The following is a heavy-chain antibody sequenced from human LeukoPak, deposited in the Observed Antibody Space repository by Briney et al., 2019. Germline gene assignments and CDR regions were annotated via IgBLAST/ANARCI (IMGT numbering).Heavy chain of an antibody. CDR2: IYYSGST. V-gene: IGHV4-59*01. CDR3: ASRSSIWSGYQDTLYYFDS. J-gene: IGHJ4*02. Sequence: KPSETLSLTFTVSGXSISSYYWSWIRQPPGKRLEWIGHIYYSGSTNYNPSLKSRVTISVDTSKNQFSLKLSSVTAADTAVYYCASRSSIWSGYQDTLYYFDSWGQGTLVTVSS. D-gene: IGHD3-3*01. CDR1: GXSISSYY.